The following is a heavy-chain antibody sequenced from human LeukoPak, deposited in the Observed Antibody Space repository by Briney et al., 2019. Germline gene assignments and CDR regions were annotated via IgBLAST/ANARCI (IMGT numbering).Heavy chain of an antibody. Sequence: ASETLSLTCAVYGGSFSGYYWSWIRQPPGKGLEWIGEINHSGSTNYNPSLKSRVTISVDTSKNQFSLKLSSVTAADTAVYYCARHSSYGHFDYWGQGTLVTVSP. CDR1: GGSFSGYY. CDR2: INHSGST. D-gene: IGHD2-2*01. J-gene: IGHJ4*02. CDR3: ARHSSYGHFDY. V-gene: IGHV4-34*01.